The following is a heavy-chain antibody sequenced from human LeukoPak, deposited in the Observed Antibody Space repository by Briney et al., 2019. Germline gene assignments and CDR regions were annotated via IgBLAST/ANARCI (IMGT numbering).Heavy chain of an antibody. J-gene: IGHJ6*02. D-gene: IGHD3-3*01. V-gene: IGHV5-51*01. Sequence: GESLKISCKGSGYSFPNYWIGWVRQMPGKGLEWMGIIHPDDSDTRYSPSFQGQVTISADKSITTAYLQWSSLQASDTAIYYCARHRYYDFWSGSGASYNYGMDVWGQGTTVTVSS. CDR1: GYSFPNYW. CDR3: ARHRYYDFWSGSGASYNYGMDV. CDR2: IHPDDSDT.